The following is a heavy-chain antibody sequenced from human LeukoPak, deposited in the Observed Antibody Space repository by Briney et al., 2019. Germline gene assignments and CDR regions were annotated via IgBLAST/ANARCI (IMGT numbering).Heavy chain of an antibody. CDR1: GFTFSSYS. V-gene: IGHV3-21*01. J-gene: IGHJ4*02. Sequence: GGSLRLSCAASGFTFSSYSMNWVRQAPGKGLEWVSSISSSSSYIYYADSVKGRFTISRDNAKNSLYLQMNSLRAEDTAVYYCARAMVRGVISGNIDYWGQGTLVTVSS. D-gene: IGHD3-10*01. CDR2: ISSSSSYI. CDR3: ARAMVRGVISGNIDY.